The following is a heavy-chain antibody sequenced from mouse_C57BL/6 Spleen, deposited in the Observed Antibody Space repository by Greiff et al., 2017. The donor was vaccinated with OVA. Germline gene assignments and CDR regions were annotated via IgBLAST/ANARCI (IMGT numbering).Heavy chain of an antibody. D-gene: IGHD2-4*01. CDR2: IHPNSGST. CDR3: ARGEGLRLRGAMDY. J-gene: IGHJ4*01. Sequence: QVQLQQPGAELVKPGASVKLSCKASGYTFTSYWMHWVKQRPGQGLEWIGMIHPNSGSTNYNEKFKSKATLTVDKSSSTAYMQLSSLTSEDSAVYYCARGEGLRLRGAMDYWGQGTSVTVSS. V-gene: IGHV1-64*01. CDR1: GYTFTSYW.